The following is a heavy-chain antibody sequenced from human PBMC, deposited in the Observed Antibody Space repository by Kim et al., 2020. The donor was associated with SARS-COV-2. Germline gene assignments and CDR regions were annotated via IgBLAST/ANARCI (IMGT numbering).Heavy chain of an antibody. D-gene: IGHD7-27*01. CDR3: AKVSGDLTGGGAFEV. V-gene: IGHV4-34*01. CDR1: GGSLSGSLCGYC. J-gene: IGHJ4*01. CDR2: FSVSGST. Sequence: SETLSLTCAVSGGSLSGSLCGYCWSWIRQPPGKGLEWIEEFSVSGSTNHNPPLRSRVTISVSEAKNQFSLNLRAMTAADTAIYYCAKVSGDLTGGGAFEVWGQGILGTVSS.